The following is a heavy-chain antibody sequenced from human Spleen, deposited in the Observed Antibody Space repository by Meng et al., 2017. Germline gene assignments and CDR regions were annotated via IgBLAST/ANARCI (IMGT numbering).Heavy chain of an antibody. J-gene: IGHJ5*02. CDR1: GDSISSVGYY. D-gene: IGHD3-10*01. CDR3: ARANLVRGIIDT. V-gene: IGHV4-31*03. CDR2: IYHSGST. Sequence: HVQLQESGPGLVKPSQTLSLTCTVSGDSISSVGYYWSWIRQYPGKGLEWIGYIYHSGSTYYNPSLKGRVSISLAMSENQFSLKLTSVTAADTAVFYCARANLVRGIIDTWGQGTLVTVSS.